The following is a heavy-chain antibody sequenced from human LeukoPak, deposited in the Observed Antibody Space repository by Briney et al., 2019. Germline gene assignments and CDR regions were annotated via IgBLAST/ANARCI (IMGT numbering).Heavy chain of an antibody. Sequence: GESLKISCKGSGYSFTSYWIGWVRPMPGKGLEWMGIIYPGDSDTRYSPSFQGQVTISADKSISTAYLQWSSLKASDTAMYYCARLQSRYDYVWGSYRYGPTTPFDYWGQGTLVTVSS. J-gene: IGHJ4*02. CDR2: IYPGDSDT. D-gene: IGHD3-16*02. CDR1: GYSFTSYW. V-gene: IGHV5-51*01. CDR3: ARLQSRYDYVWGSYRYGPTTPFDY.